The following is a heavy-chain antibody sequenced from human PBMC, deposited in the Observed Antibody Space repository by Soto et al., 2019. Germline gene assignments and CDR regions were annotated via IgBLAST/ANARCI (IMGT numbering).Heavy chain of an antibody. J-gene: IGHJ4*02. CDR1: GFSLSSTRMA. V-gene: IGHV2-5*02. Sequence: QITLKESGPTLVKPTQTLTLTCTFSGFSLSSTRMAVGWIRQPPGKALEWLALIYWDDNKRYSPFLTSRLTITQDTSKNQVVLTMSNMDPVDTARYYCAHIVVAGLGYYFDYWGQGTLVTVSS. D-gene: IGHD6-19*01. CDR2: IYWDDNK. CDR3: AHIVVAGLGYYFDY.